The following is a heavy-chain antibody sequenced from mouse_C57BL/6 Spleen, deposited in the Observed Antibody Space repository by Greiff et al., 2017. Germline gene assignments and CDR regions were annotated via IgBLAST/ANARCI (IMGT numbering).Heavy chain of an antibody. CDR2: IRDGGSYT. J-gene: IGHJ3*01. Sequence: EVHLVESGGGLVKPGGSLKLSCAASGFTFSSYAMSWVRQTPEKRLAWVATIRDGGSYTYYPATVKGRFTISRDNAKNNLDLQMSHLKSEDTAMYYCARASSGLAWVAYWGQGTLVTGSA. D-gene: IGHD3-2*02. V-gene: IGHV5-4*01. CDR1: GFTFSSYA. CDR3: ARASSGLAWVAY.